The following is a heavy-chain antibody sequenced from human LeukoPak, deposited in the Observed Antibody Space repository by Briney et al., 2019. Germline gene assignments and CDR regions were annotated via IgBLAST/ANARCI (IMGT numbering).Heavy chain of an antibody. CDR1: GGSIRYYY. CDR2: IYYNGST. V-gene: IGHV4-59*01. Sequence: SETLSLTCTVSGGSIRYYYWSWIRQSPGKGLEWIGYIYYNGSTNYNPSLRSRVTISVDMSKNQFSLKMSSVTAADTAVYYCARKGGLFDYWGQGRLVTVSS. D-gene: IGHD2-15*01. CDR3: ARKGGLFDY. J-gene: IGHJ4*02.